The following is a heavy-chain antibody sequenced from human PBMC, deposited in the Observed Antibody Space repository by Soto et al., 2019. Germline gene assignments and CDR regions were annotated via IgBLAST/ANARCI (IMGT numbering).Heavy chain of an antibody. V-gene: IGHV3-33*01. D-gene: IGHD5-12*01. CDR1: GFTFSAYG. CDR3: ARDPRRDGYNRFDS. J-gene: IGHJ4*02. Sequence: QVQLVESGGGVVQPGRSLRLSCAASGFTFSAYGMHWVRQAPGKGLEWVAVIWYDGSNKYYADSVKGRFTISRDNSKNTLYLQMNNLRAEDTAVYYCARDPRRDGYNRFDSWGQGTPVTVSS. CDR2: IWYDGSNK.